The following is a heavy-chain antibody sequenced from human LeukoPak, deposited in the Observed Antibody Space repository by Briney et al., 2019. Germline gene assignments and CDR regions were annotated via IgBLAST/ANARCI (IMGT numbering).Heavy chain of an antibody. CDR1: GFTFSSYW. D-gene: IGHD3-22*01. CDR3: ARDLGSNYDSSGYYMNAFDI. J-gene: IGHJ3*02. Sequence: PGGSLRLSCAASGFTFSSYWMSWVRQAPGKGLEWVANIKQDGSEKYYVDSVKGRFTISRDNAKNSLFLQMDSLRAEDTAVYYCARDLGSNYDSSGYYMNAFDIWGQGTVVTVSS. CDR2: IKQDGSEK. V-gene: IGHV3-7*04.